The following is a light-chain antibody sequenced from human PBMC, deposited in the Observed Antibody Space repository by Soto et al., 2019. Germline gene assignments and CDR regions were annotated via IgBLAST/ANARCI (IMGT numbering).Light chain of an antibody. CDR2: KND. V-gene: IGLV1-47*01. J-gene: IGLJ1*01. CDR1: ISNVGNNY. Sequence: QSVLTQPSSVSGTPGQAVTISCSGSISNVGNNYVYWFQQLQGTAPKDLSNKNDQRPSGGPDHFSGSNSAASAALATSGLLSEDDADYYCAGWYDTGSSYVFGTGTKVPVL. CDR3: AGWYDTGSSYV.